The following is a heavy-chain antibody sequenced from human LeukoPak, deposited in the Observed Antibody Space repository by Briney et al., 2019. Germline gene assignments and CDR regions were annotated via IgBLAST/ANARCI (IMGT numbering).Heavy chain of an antibody. CDR2: INGDGSST. V-gene: IGHV3-74*01. D-gene: IGHD3-22*01. CDR1: GFTLTTYW. J-gene: IGHJ4*02. CDR3: ATARDYYDSSGYYLFDY. Sequence: PGGSLRLSCAASGFTLTTYWMSWVRQAPGKGLVWVSRINGDGSSTNYADSVKGRFTISRDNAKNTLYLQMNSLRVEDTAVYYCATARDYYDSSGYYLFDYWGQGTLVTVSS.